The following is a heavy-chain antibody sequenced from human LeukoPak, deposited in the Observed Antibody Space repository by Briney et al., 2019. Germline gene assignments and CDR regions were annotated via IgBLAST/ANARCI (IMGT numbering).Heavy chain of an antibody. J-gene: IGHJ4*02. CDR2: IYYSGST. D-gene: IGHD6-6*01. Sequence: PSETLSLTCTVSGGSISSYYWSWIRQPPGNGLEWIGYIYYSGSTNYNPSLKSRVTISVDTSKNQFSLKLSSVTDADTAVYYCARGYSSSSEPFDYWGQGTLVTVSS. CDR1: GGSISSYY. CDR3: ARGYSSSSEPFDY. V-gene: IGHV4-59*01.